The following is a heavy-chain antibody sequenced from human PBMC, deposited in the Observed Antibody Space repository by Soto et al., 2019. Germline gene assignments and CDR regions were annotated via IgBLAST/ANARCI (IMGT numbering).Heavy chain of an antibody. CDR2: INPSGGST. Sequence: ASVKVSFKASGYTFTSYYMHWVRQAPGQGLEWMGIINPSGGSTSYAQKFQGRVTMTRDTSTSTVYMELSSLRSEDTAVYYCARPYYDFWTGYSTYGMDVWRHGTTGTAP. D-gene: IGHD3-3*01. CDR1: GYTFTSYY. CDR3: ARPYYDFWTGYSTYGMDV. J-gene: IGHJ6*02. V-gene: IGHV1-46*01.